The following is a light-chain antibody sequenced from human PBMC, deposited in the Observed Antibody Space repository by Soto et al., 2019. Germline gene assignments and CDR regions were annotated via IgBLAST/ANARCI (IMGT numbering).Light chain of an antibody. J-gene: IGLJ2*01. V-gene: IGLV2-14*01. CDR3: SSYTSSSTL. Sequence: QSALTQPASVPGSPGQSITISCTGTSSDVGGYNYVSWYQQHPGKAPKLMIYDVSNRPSGVSNRFSGSNSGNTASLTISGLQAEDEADYYCSSYTSSSTLFGGGTKLTVL. CDR1: SSDVGGYNY. CDR2: DVS.